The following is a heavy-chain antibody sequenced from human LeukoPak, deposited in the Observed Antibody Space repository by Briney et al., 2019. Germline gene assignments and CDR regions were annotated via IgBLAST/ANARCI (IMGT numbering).Heavy chain of an antibody. CDR1: GFSFSDYL. V-gene: IGHV3-7*01. CDR2: IKKDGSEK. CDR3: ARSGLSDKRSWALDD. Sequence: GGTLRLSCVVSGFSFSDYLMSWVRQAPGKGLEWVANIKKDGSEKYYVDSVKGRFTISRDNAKNSLYLQMNSLRAEDTAVYYCARSGLSDKRSWALDDWGQGTLVTVSS. J-gene: IGHJ4*02. D-gene: IGHD1-26*01.